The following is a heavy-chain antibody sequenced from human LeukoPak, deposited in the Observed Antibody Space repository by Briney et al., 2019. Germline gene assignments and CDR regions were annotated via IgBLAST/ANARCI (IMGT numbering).Heavy chain of an antibody. CDR2: IIPILGIA. D-gene: IGHD6-13*01. J-gene: IGHJ4*02. CDR3: AREPLRQQQLVPYYFDY. CDR1: GGTFSSYA. V-gene: IGHV1-69*04. Sequence: SVKVSCKASGGTFSSYAVSWVRQAPGQGLEWMGRIIPILGIANYAQKFQGRVTITADKSTSTAYMELSSLRSEDTAVYYCAREPLRQQQLVPYYFDYWGQGTLVTVSS.